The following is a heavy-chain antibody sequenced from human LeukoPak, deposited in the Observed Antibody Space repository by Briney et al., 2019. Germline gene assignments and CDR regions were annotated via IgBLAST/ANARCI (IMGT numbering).Heavy chain of an antibody. CDR1: GYSISSGYY. CDR2: IYHSGST. J-gene: IGHJ5*02. CDR3: ARGVREFYDSSGYYGNNWFDP. Sequence: PSETLSLTCAVSGYSISSGYYWGWIRQPPGKGLEWIGSIYHSGSTYYNPSLKSRVTISVDTSKNQFSLKLSSVTAADTAVYYCARGVREFYDSSGYYGNNWFDPWGQGTLVTVSS. V-gene: IGHV4-38-2*01. D-gene: IGHD3-22*01.